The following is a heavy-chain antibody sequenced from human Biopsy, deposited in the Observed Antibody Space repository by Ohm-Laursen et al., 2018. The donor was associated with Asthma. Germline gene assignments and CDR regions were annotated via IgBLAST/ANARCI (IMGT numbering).Heavy chain of an antibody. CDR2: ISWNSATI. Sequence: LSLTCAASGFKFDEYTMHWVRQAPGKGLEWVSGISWNSATIGYADSVEGRFTISRDNAKNSVFLHMDSLRPEDTAFYYCAKVRSDWVITESFDYWGQGVLVTVSS. J-gene: IGHJ4*02. D-gene: IGHD3-22*01. V-gene: IGHV3-9*01. CDR1: GFKFDEYT. CDR3: AKVRSDWVITESFDY.